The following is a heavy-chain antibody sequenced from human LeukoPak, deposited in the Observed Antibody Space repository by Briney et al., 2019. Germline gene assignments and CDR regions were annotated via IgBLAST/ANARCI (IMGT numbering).Heavy chain of an antibody. J-gene: IGHJ4*02. CDR2: ISSSSSYI. CDR1: GFTFSSYS. D-gene: IGHD3-22*01. Sequence: GGSLRLSCAASGFTFSSYSMNWVRQAPGKGLEWVSSISSSSSYIYYADSVKGRFTISRDNAKNSLYLQMNSLRAEDTAVYYCARDPPHYDRSGYDYWGQGTLVTVSS. CDR3: ARDPPHYDRSGYDY. V-gene: IGHV3-21*01.